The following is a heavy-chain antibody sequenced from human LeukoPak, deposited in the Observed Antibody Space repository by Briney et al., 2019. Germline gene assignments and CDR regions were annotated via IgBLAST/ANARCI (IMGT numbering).Heavy chain of an antibody. D-gene: IGHD2-8*01. CDR1: GGTFSSYA. CDR3: ARGPYCTNGVCYNDYYYYMDV. Sequence: SVKVSCKASGGTFSSYAISWVRQAPGQGLEWMGGIIPIFGTANYAQKFQGRVTITADESTSTAYMELSSLRSEDTAVYYCARGPYCTNGVCYNDYYYYMDVWGKGTTVTVSS. CDR2: IIPIFGTA. V-gene: IGHV1-69*01. J-gene: IGHJ6*03.